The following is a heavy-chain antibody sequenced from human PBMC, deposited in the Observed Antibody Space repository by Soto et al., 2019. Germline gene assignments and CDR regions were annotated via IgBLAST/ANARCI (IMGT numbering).Heavy chain of an antibody. Sequence: GGSLRLSCAASGFTFSDYGMHWVRQAPGKGLEWVAVISFDGTSKYYADSVKGRFTISRDSSKNTLFLQMNSLRIEDTAVYYCAKRGPTSSSGWFSIDYWGQGVLVTVSS. CDR3: AKRGPTSSSGWFSIDY. CDR1: GFTFSDYG. J-gene: IGHJ4*02. V-gene: IGHV3-30*18. CDR2: ISFDGTSK. D-gene: IGHD6-19*01.